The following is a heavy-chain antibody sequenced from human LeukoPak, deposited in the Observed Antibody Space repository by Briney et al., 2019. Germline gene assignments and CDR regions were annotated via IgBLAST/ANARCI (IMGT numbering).Heavy chain of an antibody. CDR2: IYHSGST. CDR3: ARDLHSSVDI. Sequence: PSETLSLTCTVSGYSISSGYYWGWIRQPPGKGLEWIGSIYHSGSTYYNPSLKSRVTISVDTSKNQFSLKLSSVTAADTAVYYCARDLHSSVDIWGQGTMVTVSS. CDR1: GYSISSGYY. D-gene: IGHD6-19*01. V-gene: IGHV4-38-2*02. J-gene: IGHJ3*02.